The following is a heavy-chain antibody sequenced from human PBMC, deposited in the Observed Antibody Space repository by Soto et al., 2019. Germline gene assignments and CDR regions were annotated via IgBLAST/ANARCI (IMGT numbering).Heavy chain of an antibody. D-gene: IGHD3-3*01. CDR3: ARLYYDYV. J-gene: IGHJ6*02. CDR1: VFTFGTYS. V-gene: IGHV3-48*02. Sequence: PGGSLRLCCAGSVFTFGTYSMNWVRQAAGKGLEWIAYISYDSDTIQYADSVKGRFTISRDNAKNSLYLQMNSLRDEDTAVYYCARLYYDYVWGQGTTVTVSS. CDR2: ISYDSDTI.